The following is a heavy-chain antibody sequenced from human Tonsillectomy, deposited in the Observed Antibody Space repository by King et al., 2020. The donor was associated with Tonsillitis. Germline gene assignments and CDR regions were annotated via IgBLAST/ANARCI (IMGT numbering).Heavy chain of an antibody. Sequence: EVQLVESGGGLVQPGGSLRLSSAASGFTFSDHHMDWVRQAPGKGLEWVGRIRNIRNRYSTEYGASVRGRFTISRDESKNSLYLQMNSLKTEDTAVYYCARVNYYDSRGYSLDAFDIWGQGTMVTVSS. V-gene: IGHV3-72*01. J-gene: IGHJ3*02. CDR3: ARVNYYDSRGYSLDAFDI. D-gene: IGHD3-22*01. CDR2: IRNIRNRYST. CDR1: GFTFSDHH.